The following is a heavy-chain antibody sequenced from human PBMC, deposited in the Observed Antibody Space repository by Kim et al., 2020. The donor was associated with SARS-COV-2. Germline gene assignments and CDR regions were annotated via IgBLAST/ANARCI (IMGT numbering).Heavy chain of an antibody. V-gene: IGHV3-7*03. CDR3: ARARRQWLVRPSRGSPPWPGMDV. D-gene: IGHD6-19*01. J-gene: IGHJ6*02. Sequence: GGSLRLSCAASGFTFSSYWMSWVRQAPGKGLEWVANIKQDGSEKYYVDSVKGRFTISRDNAKNSLYLQMNSLRAEDTTVYYCARARRQWLVRPSRGSPPWPGMDVWGQGTTVTVSS. CDR1: GFTFSSYW. CDR2: IKQDGSEK.